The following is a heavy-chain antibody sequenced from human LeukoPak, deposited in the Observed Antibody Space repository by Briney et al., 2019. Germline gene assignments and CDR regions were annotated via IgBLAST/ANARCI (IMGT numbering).Heavy chain of an antibody. V-gene: IGHV4-34*01. CDR1: GGSFSGYY. CDR2: INHSGST. D-gene: IGHD3-3*01. Sequence: PSETLSLTCAVYGGSFSGYYWSWIRQPPGKGLEWIGEINHSGSTNYNPSLKSRVTISVDTSKNQFSLKLSSVTAADTAVYYCARLPSQIPRFGVVSGVWGKGTTVTVSS. CDR3: ARLPSQIPRFGVVSGV. J-gene: IGHJ6*04.